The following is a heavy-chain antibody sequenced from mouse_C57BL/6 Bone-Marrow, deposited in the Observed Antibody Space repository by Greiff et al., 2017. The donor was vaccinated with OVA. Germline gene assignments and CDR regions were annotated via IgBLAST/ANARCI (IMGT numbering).Heavy chain of an antibody. CDR1: GYTFTDYN. CDR2: INPNNGGT. V-gene: IGHV1-22*01. Sequence: EVQLQESGPELVKPGASVKMSCKASGYTFTDYNMHWVKQSHGKSLEWIGYINPNNGGTSYNQKFKGKATLTVNKSSSTAYMELRSLTSEDSAVYYCARRPYYYGSSYYAMDYWGQGTSVTVSS. D-gene: IGHD1-1*01. CDR3: ARRPYYYGSSYYAMDY. J-gene: IGHJ4*01.